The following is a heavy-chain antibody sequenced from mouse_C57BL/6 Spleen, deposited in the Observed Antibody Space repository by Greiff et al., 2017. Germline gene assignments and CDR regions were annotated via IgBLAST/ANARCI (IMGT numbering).Heavy chain of an antibody. CDR2: ISNLAYSI. V-gene: IGHV5-15*04. Sequence: EVKVEESGGGLVQPGGSLKLSCAASGFTFSDYGMAWVRQAPRKGPEWVAFISNLAYSIYYADNVTGRFTISRENAKNTLYLEMSSLRSEDTAMYYCARHGYDGYPLAYWGQGTLVTVSS. D-gene: IGHD2-3*01. CDR1: GFTFSDYG. CDR3: ARHGYDGYPLAY. J-gene: IGHJ3*01.